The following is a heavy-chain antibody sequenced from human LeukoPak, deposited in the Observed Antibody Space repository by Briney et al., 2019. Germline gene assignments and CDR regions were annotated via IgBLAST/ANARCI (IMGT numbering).Heavy chain of an antibody. CDR3: ARGSGPTYYFDY. J-gene: IGHJ4*02. Sequence: AETLSLTCAVYGWSFSGYYWSWIRQPPGKGLEWIGEINHSGSTNYNPSLKSRVTISVDTSKNQFSLKLSSVTAADTAVYYCARGSGPTYYFDYWGQGTLVTVSS. CDR1: GWSFSGYY. CDR2: INHSGST. D-gene: IGHD6-19*01. V-gene: IGHV4-34*01.